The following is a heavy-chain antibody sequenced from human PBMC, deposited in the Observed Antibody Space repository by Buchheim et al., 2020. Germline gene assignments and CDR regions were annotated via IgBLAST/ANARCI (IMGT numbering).Heavy chain of an antibody. D-gene: IGHD2-15*01. CDR2: IKQDGSEK. CDR1: GFTFSSYW. V-gene: IGHV3-7*01. J-gene: IGHJ6*01. CDR3: ARDDGSLSYYYYYGMDV. Sequence: EVQLVESGGGLVQPGGSLRLSCAASGFTFSSYWMSWVRQAPGKGLEWVANIKQDGSEKYYVDSVKGRFTISRDNAKNSLYLRMNSLRAEDTAVYYCARDDGSLSYYYYYGMDVWGQGTT.